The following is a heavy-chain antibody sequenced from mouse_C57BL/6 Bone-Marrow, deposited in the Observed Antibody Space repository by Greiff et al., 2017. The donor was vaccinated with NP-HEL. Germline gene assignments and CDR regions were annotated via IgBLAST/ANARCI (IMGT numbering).Heavy chain of an antibody. J-gene: IGHJ3*01. CDR3: ARPTLGFAY. V-gene: IGHV5-2*01. D-gene: IGHD5-5*01. CDR1: SSSFPSPS. Sequence: HLVESGGGLVQPGASPTLSLSSPSSSFPSPSLSFFLPPPYNRLYLVAAINSYGGSTYYPDTMERRFIISRDNTKKTLYLQMSSLRSEDTALYYCARPTLGFAYWGQGTLVTVSA. CDR2: INSYGGST.